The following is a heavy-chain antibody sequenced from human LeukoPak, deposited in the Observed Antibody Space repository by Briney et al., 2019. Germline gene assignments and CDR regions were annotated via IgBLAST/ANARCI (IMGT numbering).Heavy chain of an antibody. D-gene: IGHD4-17*01. CDR1: GFTFSSYG. CDR2: ISTSSSYI. Sequence: GGSLRLSCAASGFTFSSYGINWVRQAPGKGLEWVSSISTSSSYIYYADSVKGRFTISRDNAKNSLYLQMNSLRAEDTAVYYCAKTTDNYYYYYMDVWGKGTTVTVSS. V-gene: IGHV3-21*01. CDR3: AKTTDNYYYYYMDV. J-gene: IGHJ6*03.